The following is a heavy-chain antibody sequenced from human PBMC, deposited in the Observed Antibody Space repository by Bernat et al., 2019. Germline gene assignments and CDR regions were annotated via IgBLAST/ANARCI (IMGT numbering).Heavy chain of an antibody. CDR1: GGSISSYY. V-gene: IGHV4-59*01. D-gene: IGHD3-10*01. CDR2: IYYSGST. Sequence: QVQLQESGPGLVKPSETLSLTCTVSGGSISSYYWSWIRQPPGKGLEWIGYIYYSGSTNYNPSLKSRVTISVDTSKNQFSLKLSSVTAADTAVYYCARGSMVQGEYYYMDVWGKGTTVTVSS. CDR3: ARGSMVQGEYYYMDV. J-gene: IGHJ6*03.